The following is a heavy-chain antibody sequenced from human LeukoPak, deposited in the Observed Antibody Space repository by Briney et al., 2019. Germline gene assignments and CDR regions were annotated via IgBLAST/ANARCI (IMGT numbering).Heavy chain of an antibody. CDR2: IYYSGST. J-gene: IGHJ5*02. CDR1: GGSISSSSYY. CDR3: ARPLARGDWFDP. V-gene: IGHV4-39*01. D-gene: IGHD3-10*01. Sequence: PSETLSLTCTVSGGSISSSSYYWGWIRQPPGKGLEWIGSIYYSGSTYYNPSLKSRVTISVDTSKNQFSLKLSSVTAADTAVYYCARPLARGDWFDPWGQGTLVTVSS.